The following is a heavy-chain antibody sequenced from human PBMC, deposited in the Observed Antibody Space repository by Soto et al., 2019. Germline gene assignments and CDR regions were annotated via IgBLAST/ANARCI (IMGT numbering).Heavy chain of an antibody. CDR3: ARGGSSSTGYYYGMDV. J-gene: IGHJ6*02. CDR2: INHSGST. CDR1: GGSFSGYY. Sequence: LSLTCAVYGGSFSGYYWSWIRQPPGKGLEWIGEINHSGSTNYNPSLKSRVTISVDTSKNQFSLKLSSVTAADTAVYYCARGGSSSTGYYYGMDVWGQGTTVTVSS. D-gene: IGHD6-13*01. V-gene: IGHV4-34*01.